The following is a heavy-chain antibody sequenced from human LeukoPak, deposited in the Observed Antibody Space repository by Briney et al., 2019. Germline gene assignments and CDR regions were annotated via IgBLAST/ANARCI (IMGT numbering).Heavy chain of an antibody. Sequence: PSETLSLTCTVSGGSISSYYWSWIRQPPGKGLEWIGYIYYSGSTNYNPSLKSRVTISVDTSKNQFSLKLSSVTAADTAVYYCARARGYSYGPYYYYGMDVWGKGTTVIVSA. CDR3: ARARGYSYGPYYYYGMDV. D-gene: IGHD5-18*01. V-gene: IGHV4-59*01. CDR2: IYYSGST. J-gene: IGHJ6*04. CDR1: GGSISSYY.